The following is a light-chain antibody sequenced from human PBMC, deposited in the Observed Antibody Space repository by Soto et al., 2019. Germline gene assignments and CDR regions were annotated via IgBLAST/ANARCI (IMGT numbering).Light chain of an antibody. CDR2: DVT. J-gene: IGLJ1*01. V-gene: IGLV2-14*01. CDR1: SSDVGGYIY. CDR3: SSYTTSSSDD. Sequence: QSALTQPASVSGSPGQSITISCTGTSSDVGGYIYVSWYQQHPGKAPKLMIYDVTSRPSGVSYRCSGSKSGKTASLTISGLQAEDEADYYCSSYTTSSSDDLGTGTKGTVL.